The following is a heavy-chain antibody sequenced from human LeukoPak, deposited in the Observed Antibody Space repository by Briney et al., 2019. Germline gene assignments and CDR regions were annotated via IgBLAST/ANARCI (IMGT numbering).Heavy chain of an antibody. CDR1: GYTFTSYG. D-gene: IGHD3-9*01. CDR2: ISAYNGNT. V-gene: IGHV1-18*01. CDR3: ARGAGNYDILTGPDFDY. Sequence: GASVKVSCKASGYTFTSYGISWVRQAPGQGLEWMGWISAYNGNTNYAQKLQGRVTMTTDTSTSTAYMELRSQRSDDTAVYYCARGAGNYDILTGPDFDYWGQGTLVTVSS. J-gene: IGHJ4*02.